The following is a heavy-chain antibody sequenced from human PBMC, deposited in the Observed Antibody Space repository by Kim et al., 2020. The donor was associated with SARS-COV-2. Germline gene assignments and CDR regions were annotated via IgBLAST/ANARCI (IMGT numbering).Heavy chain of an antibody. CDR3: ARENGGYSSSSGYFDY. D-gene: IGHD6-13*01. Sequence: SVKGRFTISRDNSKNTLYLQMNSLRAEDTAVYYCARENGGYSSSSGYFDYWGQGTLVTVSS. J-gene: IGHJ4*02. V-gene: IGHV3-30*01.